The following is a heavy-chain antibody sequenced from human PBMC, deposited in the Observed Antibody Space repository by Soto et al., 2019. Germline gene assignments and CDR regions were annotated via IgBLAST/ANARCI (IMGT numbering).Heavy chain of an antibody. Sequence: SETLSLTCTVSGGSISSGGYYWSWIRQHPGKGLEWIGYIYYSGSTYYNPSLKSRVTISVDTSKNQFSLKLSSVTAADTAVYYCARAFTIFGVVHHIVFDYWGQGTLVTVSS. J-gene: IGHJ4*02. CDR2: IYYSGST. D-gene: IGHD3-3*01. CDR3: ARAFTIFGVVHHIVFDY. V-gene: IGHV4-31*03. CDR1: GGSISSGGYY.